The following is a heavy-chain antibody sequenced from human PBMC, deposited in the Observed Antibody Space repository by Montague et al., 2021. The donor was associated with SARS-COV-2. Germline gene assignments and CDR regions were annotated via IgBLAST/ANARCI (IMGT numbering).Heavy chain of an antibody. CDR3: VRGPAVKSYYDFWSGPKWFDP. CDR1: GGSLSGYY. D-gene: IGHD3-3*01. V-gene: IGHV4-34*01. Sequence: SETLSLTCTVSGGSLSGYYWSWIRQPPGKGLEWIGEINHRGTTNDNPSLKSRVALSLDMSRNQFSLNLNSVTAADTAVYYCVRGPAVKSYYDFWSGPKWFDPWGQGNLVTVSS. J-gene: IGHJ5*02. CDR2: INHRGTT.